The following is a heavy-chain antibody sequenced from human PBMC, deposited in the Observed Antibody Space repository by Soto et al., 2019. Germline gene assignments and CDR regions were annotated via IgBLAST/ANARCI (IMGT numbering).Heavy chain of an antibody. CDR3: ARSGLPDPVVVVGHIPCDP. Sequence: ASVKVSCKASGYTFTNYDINWVRQAPGQGLEWMGWISAYNGDTNYAQKLQGRVTMTTDTSTSTAYMELRSLRSDDTAVYYCARSGLPDPVVVVGHIPCDPWGQGTPVTVSS. CDR1: GYTFTNYD. V-gene: IGHV1-18*01. CDR2: ISAYNGDT. J-gene: IGHJ5*02. D-gene: IGHD2-15*01.